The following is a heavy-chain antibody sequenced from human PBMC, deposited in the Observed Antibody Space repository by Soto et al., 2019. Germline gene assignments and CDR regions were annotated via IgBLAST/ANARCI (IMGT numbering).Heavy chain of an antibody. J-gene: IGHJ4*02. CDR1: GGSFSGYY. Sequence: SETLSLTCAVYGGSFSGYYWSWIRQPPGKGLEWIGEINHSGSTNYNPSLKSRVTISVDTSKNQFSLKLSSVTAADTAVYYCARGRILTGYLHRAPFDYWGQGTLVTVSS. D-gene: IGHD3-9*01. V-gene: IGHV4-34*01. CDR2: INHSGST. CDR3: ARGRILTGYLHRAPFDY.